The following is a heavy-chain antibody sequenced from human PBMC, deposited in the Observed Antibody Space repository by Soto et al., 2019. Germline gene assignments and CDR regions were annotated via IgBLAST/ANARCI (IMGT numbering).Heavy chain of an antibody. Sequence: GGSLRLSCAASGFTFSSYAMHWVRQAPGKGLEWVAVISYDGSNKYYADSVKGRFTISRDNSKNTLYLQMNSLRAEDTAVYYFAKKGGEDFWSGYLYYYYGMDVWGKGTRVTVPS. V-gene: IGHV3-30-3*02. CDR3: AKKGGEDFWSGYLYYYYGMDV. CDR1: GFTFSSYA. CDR2: ISYDGSNK. D-gene: IGHD3-3*01. J-gene: IGHJ6*04.